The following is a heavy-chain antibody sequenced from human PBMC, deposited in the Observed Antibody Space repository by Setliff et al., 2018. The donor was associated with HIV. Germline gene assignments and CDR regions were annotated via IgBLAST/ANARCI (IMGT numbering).Heavy chain of an antibody. Sequence: PSETLSLTCTVSGGSISGFHWSLIRQSPGKGLEWIGYIYTGGSTNYNPSLKSRVTISVDTSKSKFSLKLNSVTATDTAVYYCERELGASPHDVFDIWGQGTMVTVSS. J-gene: IGHJ3*02. CDR1: GGSISGFH. D-gene: IGHD3-16*01. V-gene: IGHV4-4*08. CDR3: ERELGASPHDVFDI. CDR2: IYTGGST.